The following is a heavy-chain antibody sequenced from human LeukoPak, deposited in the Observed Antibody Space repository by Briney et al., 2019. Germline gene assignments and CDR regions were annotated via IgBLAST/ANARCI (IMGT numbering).Heavy chain of an antibody. CDR2: INHSGST. Sequence: SETLSLTCAVYGGSFSGYYWSWIRQPPGKGLEWLGEINHSGSTIYNPSLKSRVTISVDTSKNQFSLKLSSVTAADTAVYYCALRMVYAIRWFDPWGQGTLVTVSS. CDR3: ALRMVYAIRWFDP. CDR1: GGSFSGYY. D-gene: IGHD2-8*01. J-gene: IGHJ5*02. V-gene: IGHV4-34*01.